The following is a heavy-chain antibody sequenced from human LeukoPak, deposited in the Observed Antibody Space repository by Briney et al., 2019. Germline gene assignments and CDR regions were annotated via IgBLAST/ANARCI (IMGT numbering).Heavy chain of an antibody. CDR1: GFTFSDHY. Sequence: GGSLRLSCTASGFTFSDHYMSWVRQAPGKGLEWVSYISSSSAYTDYADSVKGRFTISRDNAKNSLYLQMNSLRAEDTAVYYCARDSTTLAAAGTWGYWGQGTLVTVSS. CDR3: ARDSTTLAAAGTWGY. V-gene: IGHV3-11*05. D-gene: IGHD6-13*01. CDR2: ISSSSAYT. J-gene: IGHJ4*02.